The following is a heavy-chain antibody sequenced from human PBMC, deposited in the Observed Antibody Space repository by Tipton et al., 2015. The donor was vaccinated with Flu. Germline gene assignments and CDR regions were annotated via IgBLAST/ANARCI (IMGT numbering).Heavy chain of an antibody. V-gene: IGHV3-9*01. Sequence: SLRLSCAASGFTFDDYAMHWVRQVPGKRLEWVSGISWNSGSIAYADSVRGRFTISRDNAKKSLFLHMNSLRVEDTAVYYCAKDIEATGTTPPHDYWGQGTLVPVSS. D-gene: IGHD1-1*01. CDR3: AKDIEATGTTPPHDY. CDR1: GFTFDDYA. J-gene: IGHJ4*02. CDR2: ISWNSGSI.